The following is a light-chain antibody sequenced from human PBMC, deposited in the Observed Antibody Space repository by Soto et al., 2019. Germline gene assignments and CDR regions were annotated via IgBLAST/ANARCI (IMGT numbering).Light chain of an antibody. CDR1: QGISNY. V-gene: IGKV1-8*01. CDR3: QQYHSYPRT. Sequence: AIRMTQSPSSFSASTGDRVTITCRASQGISNYLAWYQQKPGKAPKLLIYAASTLPSGVPSRFSGSGSGTDFTLTISCLQSEDFATYFCQQYHSYPRTFGQGTKVEIK. J-gene: IGKJ1*01. CDR2: AAS.